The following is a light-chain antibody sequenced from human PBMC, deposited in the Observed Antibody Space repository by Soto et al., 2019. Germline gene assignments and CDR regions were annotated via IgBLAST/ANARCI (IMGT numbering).Light chain of an antibody. J-gene: IGKJ5*01. CDR1: QGISRW. Sequence: DIQMTQSPSFVSASVGDRVTITCRASQGISRWLAWYQQRPGKAPELLIYGASSLQSGVPSRFSGSGSGTDFTLTNSSPQPEDFATYYGQQANSYPLTVGQGTRLEIK. CDR2: GAS. CDR3: QQANSYPLT. V-gene: IGKV1-12*01.